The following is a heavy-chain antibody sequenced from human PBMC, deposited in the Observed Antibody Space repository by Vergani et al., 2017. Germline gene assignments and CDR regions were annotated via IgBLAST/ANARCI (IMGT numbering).Heavy chain of an antibody. CDR2: ISGSGGST. CDR1: GFTFSSYA. V-gene: IGHV3-23*01. CDR3: AKDRDALTSGYFDY. D-gene: IGHD5-24*01. Sequence: EVQLLESGGGLVQPGGSLRLSCAASGFTFSSYAMSWVRRAPGKGLEWVSAISGSGGSTYYADSVEGRFTISRDDSKNTLYLQMNSLRAEDTAVYYCAKDRDALTSGYFDYGGQGTLVAVSS. J-gene: IGHJ4*02.